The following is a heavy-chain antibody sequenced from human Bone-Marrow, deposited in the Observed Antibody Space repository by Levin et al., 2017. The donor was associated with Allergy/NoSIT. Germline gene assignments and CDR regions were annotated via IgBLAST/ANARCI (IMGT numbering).Heavy chain of an antibody. CDR3: ATFRGYYYGHGY. J-gene: IGHJ4*02. CDR1: GFAFGSYW. V-gene: IGHV3-7*01. CDR2: IKQDGSEE. Sequence: GGSLRLSCAASGFAFGSYWMNWVRQAPGKGLEWVANIKQDGSEEYYVDSVKGRFTISRDNAKKLLYLQMNSLKGEDTGVYYCATFRGYYYGHGYWGQGTLVTVSS. D-gene: IGHD5-18*01.